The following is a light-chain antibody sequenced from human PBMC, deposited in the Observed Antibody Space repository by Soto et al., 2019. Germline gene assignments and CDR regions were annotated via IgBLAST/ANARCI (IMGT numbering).Light chain of an antibody. Sequence: ENVWTQSPGTLSLSPGERATLSCRASQSVDSNFLAWYQQKPGQAPRLLIYGASTRAAGVPDRFSGSGSGTDFTLTITRLEPEDFAVYYCQQYGRSPLMYTFGQGTKLGVK. CDR1: QSVDSNF. J-gene: IGKJ2*01. CDR2: GAS. CDR3: QQYGRSPLMYT. V-gene: IGKV3-20*01.